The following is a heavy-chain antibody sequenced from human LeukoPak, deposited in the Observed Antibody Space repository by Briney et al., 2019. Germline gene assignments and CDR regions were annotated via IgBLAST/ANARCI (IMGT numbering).Heavy chain of an antibody. CDR3: ASAPPGIAAYFDY. V-gene: IGHV3-74*03. CDR2: INSDGIST. CDR1: GFTFSSYA. J-gene: IGHJ4*02. D-gene: IGHD6-13*01. Sequence: GGSLRLSCAASGFTFSSYAMXWVRXAPGKXLVWVSRINSDGISTKYADSVKGRFTISRDNAKNTLFLQMNSLRAQDTAVYYCASAPPGIAAYFDYWGQGTLVTVSS.